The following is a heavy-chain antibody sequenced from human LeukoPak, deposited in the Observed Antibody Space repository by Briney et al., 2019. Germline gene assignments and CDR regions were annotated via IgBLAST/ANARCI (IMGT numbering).Heavy chain of an antibody. J-gene: IGHJ4*02. CDR3: ARWPYSSSYYFDY. Sequence: PGGSLRLSCAASGFTFSDYNMNWVRQSPEKGLEWVSYITSGTTYIYYADSVRGRFTLSRDNAKNSLYLQMNSLRAEDTAVYYCARWPYSSSYYFDYWGQGTLVTVSS. D-gene: IGHD6-6*01. V-gene: IGHV3-21*01. CDR1: GFTFSDYN. CDR2: ITSGTTYI.